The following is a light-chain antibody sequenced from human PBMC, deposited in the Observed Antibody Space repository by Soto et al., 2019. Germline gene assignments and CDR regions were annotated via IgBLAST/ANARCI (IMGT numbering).Light chain of an antibody. J-gene: IGKJ4*01. CDR1: QDIAIY. Sequence: IQLTQSPPSLSASVGDRVTITCRASQDIAIYLAWYQQKPGEAPKLLIYAASTLYGGVPSRFSGSGSGTDFALTITILQAEDFATYYCQRLRRYLSTFGGGTEVDIK. CDR3: QRLRRYLST. CDR2: AAS. V-gene: IGKV1-9*01.